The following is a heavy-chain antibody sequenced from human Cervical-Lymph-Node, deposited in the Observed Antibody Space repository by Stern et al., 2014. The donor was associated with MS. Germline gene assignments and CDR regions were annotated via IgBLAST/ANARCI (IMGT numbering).Heavy chain of an antibody. CDR2: INDRGDT. CDR1: GGSMKTYF. CDR3: TRATGAATAMLY. J-gene: IGHJ4*02. Sequence: QVQLQESGPGLVKPSETLSLNCSVSGGSMKTYFWNWIRQPPGRGLEWIGSINDRGDTNYSPSLKSRVTISLDTSKSQFSLKLHSMTAADTAIYYCTRATGAATAMLYWGQVSLVTVSS. D-gene: IGHD1-14*01. V-gene: IGHV4-59*01.